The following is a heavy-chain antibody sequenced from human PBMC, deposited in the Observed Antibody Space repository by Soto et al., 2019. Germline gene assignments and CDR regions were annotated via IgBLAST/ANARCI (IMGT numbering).Heavy chain of an antibody. CDR1: GYTFSSYD. D-gene: IGHD3-10*01. Sequence: QVQLVQSGAEVKKPGASVKVSCKASGYTFSSYDISWVRQAPGQGLEWMGWISTYNGNTNYAQKLQGRVSMTTDTSTSTAYMELRSLSSDDTAVYYCAREGDVLLGFGEPGGGGFDPWGQGALVTVSS. V-gene: IGHV1-18*01. CDR2: ISTYNGNT. J-gene: IGHJ5*02. CDR3: AREGDVLLGFGEPGGGGFDP.